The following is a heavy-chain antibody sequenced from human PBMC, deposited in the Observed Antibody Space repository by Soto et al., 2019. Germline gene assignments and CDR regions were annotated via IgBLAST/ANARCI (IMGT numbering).Heavy chain of an antibody. J-gene: IGHJ2*01. D-gene: IGHD6-6*01. V-gene: IGHV3-7*01. CDR1: GFTFSSYW. Sequence: EVQLVESGGGLVQPGGSLRLSCAASGFTFSSYWMSWVRQAPGKGLEWVANIKQDGSEKYYVDSVKGRFTISRDNAKKSLYLQMNSLRAEDTAVYYCASAPRADSSSTNWYFDLWGRGTLVTVSS. CDR2: IKQDGSEK. CDR3: ASAPRADSSSTNWYFDL.